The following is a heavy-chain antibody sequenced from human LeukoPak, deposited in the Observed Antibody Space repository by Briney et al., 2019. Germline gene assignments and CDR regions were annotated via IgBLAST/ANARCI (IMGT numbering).Heavy chain of an antibody. CDR1: GGSISSSSYY. Sequence: SETLSLTCTVSGGSISSSSYYWGWLRQPPGKGLEWIGSIYYSGSTYYNPSLKSRVTISVDTSKNQFSLKLSSVTAADTAVSYCARQDHPQQLVYYFDYWGQGTLVTVSS. D-gene: IGHD6-13*01. CDR2: IYYSGST. CDR3: ARQDHPQQLVYYFDY. J-gene: IGHJ4*02. V-gene: IGHV4-39*01.